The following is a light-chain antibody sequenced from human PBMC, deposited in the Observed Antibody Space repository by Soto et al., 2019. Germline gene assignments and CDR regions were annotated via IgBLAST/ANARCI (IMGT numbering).Light chain of an antibody. V-gene: IGKV3D-15*01. CDR3: QPYNNWPLT. J-gene: IGKJ4*01. CDR2: GTS. Sequence: EIVLTQSPGTLSLSPGERATLSCRASQSVSSKYLAWYQQKPGQAPRVLIYGTSIRASGVPERFSGGGSGTEFTLTINSLQSEDFAIYYCQPYNNWPLTFGGGTKVESK. CDR1: QSVSSKY.